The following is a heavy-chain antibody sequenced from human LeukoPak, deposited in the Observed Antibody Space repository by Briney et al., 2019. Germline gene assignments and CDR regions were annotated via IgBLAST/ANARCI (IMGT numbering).Heavy chain of an antibody. CDR2: INPNSGGT. J-gene: IGHJ6*03. V-gene: IGHV1-2*02. Sequence: GASVKVSCKASGYTFTGYYMHWVRQAPGQGLEWMGWINPNSGGTNYAQKFQGRVTMTRDTSISTAYMELSRLRSDDTAVYYCAREGSYSSGWPFPVLDYYYMDVWGKGTTVTISS. D-gene: IGHD6-19*01. CDR1: GYTFTGYY. CDR3: AREGSYSSGWPFPVLDYYYMDV.